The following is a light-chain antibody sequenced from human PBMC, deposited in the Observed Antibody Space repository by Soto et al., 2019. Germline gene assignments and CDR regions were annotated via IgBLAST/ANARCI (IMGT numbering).Light chain of an antibody. J-gene: IGKJ2*01. V-gene: IGKV1-39*01. CDR1: QSISTF. CDR2: AAS. CDR3: QQSYSTPDT. Sequence: DIHMTQSPSSLSTSVGDRVTITCRASQSISTFLNWYQQKPGKAPKLLIYAASSLQRGVPSRFSGSGSGTDFTLTISRLQPEDFSTYYCQQSYSTPDTFGKGTKVDIK.